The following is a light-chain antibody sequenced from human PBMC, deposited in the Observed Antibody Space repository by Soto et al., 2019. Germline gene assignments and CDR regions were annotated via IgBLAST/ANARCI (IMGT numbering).Light chain of an antibody. J-gene: IGLJ3*02. Sequence: QAVVTQPPSVSGAPGQRVTISCTGNSSNIGAPYDVHWYQQLPGAVPKLLISGNSSRPSGVPDRFSGSKSGPSASLAITGLQAEDEADYYCQSHDSSLSGWVFGGGTKLTVL. CDR3: QSHDSSLSGWV. CDR1: SSNIGAPYD. CDR2: GNS. V-gene: IGLV1-40*01.